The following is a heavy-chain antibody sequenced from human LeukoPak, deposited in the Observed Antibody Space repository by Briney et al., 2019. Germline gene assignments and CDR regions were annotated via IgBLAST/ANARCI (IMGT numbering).Heavy chain of an antibody. D-gene: IGHD5-12*01. CDR2: IIPIFGTA. Sequence: ASVKVSCKASGGTFSRYAISWVRQAPGQGLEWMGGIIPIFGTANYAQKFQGRVTITADESTSTAYMEVSSLRSEDTAVYYCARAYSGYNFFDYWGQGILVTVSS. J-gene: IGHJ4*02. CDR1: GGTFSRYA. V-gene: IGHV1-69*13. CDR3: ARAYSGYNFFDY.